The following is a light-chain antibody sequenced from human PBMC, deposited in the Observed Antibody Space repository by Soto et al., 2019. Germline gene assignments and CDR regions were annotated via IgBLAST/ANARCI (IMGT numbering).Light chain of an antibody. CDR1: SRDVGGYNY. CDR2: EVS. Sequence: QSALTQPASVSGSPGQSITISCTGTSRDVGGYNYVSWYQHHPGKAPKLMIYEVSNRPSGVSNRFSGSKSGNTASLTISGLQAEDEADYHCSSYTSSSTYVFGTGTKVTVL. J-gene: IGLJ1*01. CDR3: SSYTSSSTYV. V-gene: IGLV2-14*01.